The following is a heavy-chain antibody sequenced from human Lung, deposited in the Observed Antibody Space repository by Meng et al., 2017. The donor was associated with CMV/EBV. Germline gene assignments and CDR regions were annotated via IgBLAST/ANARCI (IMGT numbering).Heavy chain of an antibody. CDR1: GFTFSSFT. CDR3: ARLGQSSCDAGYFED. CDR2: ISSSSSYI. Sequence: SXAASGFTFSSFTMNWVRQAPGKGLEWISSISSSSSYIYYPDSVRGRFTISRDNAQNSLYLQMSSLRAEDTAVYYCARLGQSSCDAGYFEDWGQGALVXVSS. J-gene: IGHJ4*02. V-gene: IGHV3-21*01. D-gene: IGHD2-15*01.